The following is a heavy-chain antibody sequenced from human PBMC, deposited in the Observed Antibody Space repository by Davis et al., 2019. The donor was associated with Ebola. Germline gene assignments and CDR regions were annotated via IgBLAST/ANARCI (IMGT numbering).Heavy chain of an antibody. CDR2: ITSNGYI. Sequence: PGGSLRLSCAASAFTFSTYTMNWVRQAPGKGLEWVSSITSNGYIYYADSVKGRFTISRDNAKNSLYLQMNSLRAEDTAVYYCAGPYMQDSNYWGQGTLVTVSS. CDR1: AFTFSTYT. V-gene: IGHV3-21*01. J-gene: IGHJ4*02. CDR3: AGPYMQDSNY. D-gene: IGHD3-16*01.